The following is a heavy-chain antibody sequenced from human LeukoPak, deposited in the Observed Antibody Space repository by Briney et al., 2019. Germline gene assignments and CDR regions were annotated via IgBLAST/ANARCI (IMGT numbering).Heavy chain of an antibody. V-gene: IGHV1-2*02. Sequence: ASVKVSCKASGYTFTGYYMHWVLQPPGQGLQWMGWINPNSGGTNYAQKFKSRVTMTRDTAISTAYMELSRLRSDDTAVYYCARVGEYIAVAGTGDWFDPWGQGTLVTVSS. D-gene: IGHD6-19*01. CDR2: INPNSGGT. CDR1: GYTFTGYY. J-gene: IGHJ5*02. CDR3: ARVGEYIAVAGTGDWFDP.